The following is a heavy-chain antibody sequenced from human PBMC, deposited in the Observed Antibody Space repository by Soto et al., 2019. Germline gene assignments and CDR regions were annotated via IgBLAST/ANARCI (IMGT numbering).Heavy chain of an antibody. D-gene: IGHD5-12*01. CDR3: CMRPKAGYIRCGPLDL. J-gene: IGHJ4*02. V-gene: IGHV3-15*07. CDR2: IKSIANGGTT. Sequence: EVKLVESGGGLVKPGGSLRLSCAASGYSFKDAWMNWVRQAPGKGLEWVGRIKSIANGGTTEYAAPVKGRFSISKDDSTFTLYLQMRSLQSEDTAVYYCCMRPKAGYIRCGPLDLWGRGTLVTVS. CDR1: GYSFKDAW.